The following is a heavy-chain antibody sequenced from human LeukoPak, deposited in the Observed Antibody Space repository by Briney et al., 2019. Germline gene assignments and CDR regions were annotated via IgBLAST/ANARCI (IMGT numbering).Heavy chain of an antibody. Sequence: GGSLRLSCAASGFTFSSYAMSWVRQAPGKGLEWVSAISGSGGSTYYADSVKGRFTISRDNSKDTLYLQMNSLGPEDSAVYYCAKDPLGRNGGYLGGQGTLVIVSS. V-gene: IGHV3-23*01. CDR1: GFTFSSYA. D-gene: IGHD4-23*01. CDR2: ISGSGGST. CDR3: AKDPLGRNGGYL. J-gene: IGHJ4*02.